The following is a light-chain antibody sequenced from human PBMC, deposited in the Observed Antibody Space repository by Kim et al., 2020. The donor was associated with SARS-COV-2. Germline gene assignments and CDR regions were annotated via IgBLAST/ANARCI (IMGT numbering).Light chain of an antibody. J-gene: IGLJ2*01. CDR3: GTWDSSVRAGL. V-gene: IGLV1-51*01. CDR2: NNH. CDR1: TFNIGNNR. Sequence: QSVLTQPPSVSAAPGQRVTISCSGDTFNIGNNRVSWYQQFPGTAPKLIIHNNHERPSAIPDRFSGSKSGTSATLAITGLQTEDEAEYFCGTWDSSVRAGLFGGGTKVTVL.